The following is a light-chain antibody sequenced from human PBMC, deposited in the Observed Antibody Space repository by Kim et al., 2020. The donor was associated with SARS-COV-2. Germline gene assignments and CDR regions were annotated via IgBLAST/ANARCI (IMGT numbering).Light chain of an antibody. V-gene: IGLV3-1*01. CDR3: QAWDSSTWV. CDR2: QDS. CDR1: KLGNKY. J-gene: IGLJ3*02. Sequence: VSPEQKDSINGSGDKLGNKYSCWYQQKPGQSPVLVNYQDSNRPSGIPERFSGSNSWNTATLTISGTQAMDEADYYCQAWDSSTWVFGGGTKLTVL.